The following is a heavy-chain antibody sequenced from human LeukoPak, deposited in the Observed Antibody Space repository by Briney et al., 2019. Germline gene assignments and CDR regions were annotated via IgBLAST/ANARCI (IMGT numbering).Heavy chain of an antibody. CDR1: GGSISSSSYY. D-gene: IGHD5-12*01. Sequence: SETLSLTCTVSGGSISSSSYYWGWIRQPPGKGLEWIGSIYYSGSTYYNPSLKSRVTISVDTSKNQFSLKLSSVTAADTAVYYCARHRFDIVALKPGYFDYWGQGTLVTVSS. CDR2: IYYSGST. V-gene: IGHV4-39*01. J-gene: IGHJ4*02. CDR3: ARHRFDIVALKPGYFDY.